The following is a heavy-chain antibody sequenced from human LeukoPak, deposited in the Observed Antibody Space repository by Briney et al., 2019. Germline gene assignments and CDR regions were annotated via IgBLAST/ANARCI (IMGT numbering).Heavy chain of an antibody. CDR3: ARYLGSNYVYFDY. Sequence: NPSETLSLTCTVSGGSISSHYWSWLRQPAGKGLEYIGRIHTSGITNYNPSLKSRVTMSGDTSKNQFYLNLRSVTAADTAVYYCARYLGSNYVYFDYWGQGSLVTVSS. V-gene: IGHV4-4*07. D-gene: IGHD1-26*01. J-gene: IGHJ4*02. CDR1: GGSISSHY. CDR2: IHTSGIT.